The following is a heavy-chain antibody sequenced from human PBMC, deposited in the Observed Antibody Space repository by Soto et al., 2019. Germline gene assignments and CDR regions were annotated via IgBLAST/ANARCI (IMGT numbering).Heavy chain of an antibody. CDR1: GFTFRSYG. J-gene: IGHJ4*02. CDR3: AKEDSSGYYHPRPYIDY. Sequence: QPGGSLRLSCAASGFTFRSYGMHWVRQAPGKGLEWVAVISYDGSNKYYADSVKGRFTISRDNSKNTLYLQMNSLRDEDTAVYYCAKEDSSGYYHPRPYIDYWGQGTLVTVSS. CDR2: ISYDGSNK. V-gene: IGHV3-30*18. D-gene: IGHD3-22*01.